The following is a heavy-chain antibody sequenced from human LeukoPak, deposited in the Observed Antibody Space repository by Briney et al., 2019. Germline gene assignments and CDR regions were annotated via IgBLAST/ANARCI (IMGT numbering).Heavy chain of an antibody. D-gene: IGHD3-22*01. CDR1: GFTFSSYA. V-gene: IGHV3-30-3*01. CDR2: ISYDGSNK. J-gene: IGHJ4*02. CDR3: AKGLLYYDSSGYYFDY. Sequence: GGSLRLSCAASGFTFSSYAMHWVRQAPGKGLEWVAVISYDGSNKYYADSVKGRFTISRDNSKNTLYLQMNSLRAEDTAVYYCAKGLLYYDSSGYYFDYWGQGTLVTVSS.